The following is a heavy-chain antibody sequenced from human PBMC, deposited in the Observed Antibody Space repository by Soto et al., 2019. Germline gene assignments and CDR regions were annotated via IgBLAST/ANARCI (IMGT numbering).Heavy chain of an antibody. Sequence: QVQLQESGPGLVKPSGTLSLTCAVSGGSISSSNWWSWVRQPPGKGLEWIGEIYHSGSTNYNPSLESRATIAVDKAKTQCSLKLSSVTAADTAVYYCARDGRSATVTTVGWYFDLWGRGTLVTVSS. V-gene: IGHV4-4*02. CDR2: IYHSGST. CDR3: ARDGRSATVTTVGWYFDL. D-gene: IGHD4-17*01. CDR1: GGSISSSNW. J-gene: IGHJ2*01.